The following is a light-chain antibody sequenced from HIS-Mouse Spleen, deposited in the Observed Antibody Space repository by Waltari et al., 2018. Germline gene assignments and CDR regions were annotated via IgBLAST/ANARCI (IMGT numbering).Light chain of an antibody. Sequence: QSVLTQPPSASGTPGQRVTISCSGSSSNIGSNYVYWYQQLPGTAPKLLIYRNNQRPPGVPDRLSGSKSGTSASLAISGLRSEDEADYYCAAWDDSLSGWVFGGGTKLTVL. CDR2: RNN. CDR1: SSNIGSNY. CDR3: AAWDDSLSGWV. J-gene: IGLJ3*02. V-gene: IGLV1-47*01.